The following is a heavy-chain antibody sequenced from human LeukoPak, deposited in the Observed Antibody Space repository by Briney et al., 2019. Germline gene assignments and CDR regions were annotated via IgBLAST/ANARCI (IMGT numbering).Heavy chain of an antibody. CDR1: GYTFTSYY. Sequence: ASVTVSCKASGYTFTSYYMHWVRQAPGQGLEWMGIINPSGGSTSYAQKFQGRVTMTRDTSTSTVYMELSSLRSEDTAVYYCARESQTLPLFDYWGQGTLVTVSS. CDR3: ARESQTLPLFDY. J-gene: IGHJ4*02. V-gene: IGHV1-46*01. CDR2: INPSGGST.